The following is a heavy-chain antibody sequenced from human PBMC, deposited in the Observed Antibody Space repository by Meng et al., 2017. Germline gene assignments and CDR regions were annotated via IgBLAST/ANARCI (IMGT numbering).Heavy chain of an antibody. CDR3: AREGVIYWYFDL. V-gene: IGHV3-7*01. CDR1: GFTFSSYW. Sequence: GRLGGSGGGLVRPGGSLGPSCAASGFTFSSYWMSWVRQAPGKGLEWVANIKQDGSEKYYVDSVKGRFTISRDNAKNSLYLQMNSLRAEDTAVYYCAREGVIYWYFDLWGRGTLVTVSS. J-gene: IGHJ2*01. CDR2: IKQDGSEK. D-gene: IGHD3-10*01.